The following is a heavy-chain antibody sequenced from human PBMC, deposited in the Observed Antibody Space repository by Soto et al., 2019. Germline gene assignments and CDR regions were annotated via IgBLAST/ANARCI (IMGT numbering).Heavy chain of an antibody. CDR1: EYTFANHD. Sequence: QVQLVQSGAELKEPGASVKVSCTASEYTFANHDINWVRQAPGRGLEWMGWMNPNSGNSGFAQKFQDRVTITRDTSRGKAYMELRNLRAEDTAVYYCARGWGRWPHEKPGDYWGQGTLVTGS. J-gene: IGHJ4*02. D-gene: IGHD3-16*01. CDR2: MNPNSGNS. V-gene: IGHV1-8*01. CDR3: ARGWGRWPHEKPGDY.